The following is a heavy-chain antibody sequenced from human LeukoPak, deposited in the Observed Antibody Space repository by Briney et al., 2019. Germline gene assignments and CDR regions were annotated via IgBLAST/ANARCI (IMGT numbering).Heavy chain of an antibody. CDR1: GGSISSSSYC. Sequence: PSESLSLTCTVSGGSISSSSYCWGWIRQPPGKGLEWVTAISGSGGSTYYAVSVKGRFTISRDNAKNSLYLQMNSLRAEDTAVYYCARGEGGSSWYSHYYYYMDVWGKGTTVTISS. V-gene: IGHV3-21*01. CDR2: ISGSGGST. CDR3: ARGEGGSSWYSHYYYYMDV. D-gene: IGHD6-13*01. J-gene: IGHJ6*03.